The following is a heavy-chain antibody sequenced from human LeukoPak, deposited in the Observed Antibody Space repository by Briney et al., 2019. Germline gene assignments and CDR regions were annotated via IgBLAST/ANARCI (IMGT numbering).Heavy chain of an antibody. J-gene: IGHJ4*02. CDR1: GGSISSNSYY. CDR3: ARHEPYYDSSGYDYYYFDY. CDR2: INHSGST. Sequence: SETLSLTCAVSGGSISSNSYYWSWIRQPPGKGLEWIGEINHSGSTNYNPSLKSRVTISVDTSKNQFSLKLSSVTAADTAVYYCARHEPYYDSSGYDYYYFDYWGQGTLVTVSS. V-gene: IGHV4-39*01. D-gene: IGHD3-22*01.